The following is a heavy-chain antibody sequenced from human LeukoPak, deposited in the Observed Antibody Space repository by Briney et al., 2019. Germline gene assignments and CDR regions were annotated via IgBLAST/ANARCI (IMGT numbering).Heavy chain of an antibody. CDR3: ARGQDIVLMVYATHDYYYYGMDV. Sequence: PSETLSLTCTVSGGSISSGDYYWSWIRQPPGKGLEWIGYIYYSGSTYYNPSLKSRVTISVDTSKNQFSLKLSSVTAADTAVYYCARGQDIVLMVYATHDYYYYGMDVWGQGTTVTVSS. J-gene: IGHJ6*02. V-gene: IGHV4-30-4*01. CDR2: IYYSGST. CDR1: GGSISSGDYY. D-gene: IGHD2-8*01.